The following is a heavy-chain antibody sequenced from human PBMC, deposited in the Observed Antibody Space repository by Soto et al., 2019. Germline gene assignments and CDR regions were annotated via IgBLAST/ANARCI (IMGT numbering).Heavy chain of an antibody. CDR1: GGTFSSYA. CDR3: ARAPYSGSHGGYYYGMDV. J-gene: IGHJ6*02. CDR2: IIPIFGTA. D-gene: IGHD1-26*01. V-gene: IGHV1-69*13. Sequence: GASVKVSCKASGGTFSSYAISWVRQAPGQGLEWMGGIIPIFGTANYAQKFQGRVTITADESTSTAYMELSSLRSEDTAVYYCARAPYSGSHGGYYYGMDVWGQWTTVTVSS.